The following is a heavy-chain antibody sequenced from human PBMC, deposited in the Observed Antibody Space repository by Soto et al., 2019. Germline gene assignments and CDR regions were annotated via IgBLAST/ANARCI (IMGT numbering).Heavy chain of an antibody. D-gene: IGHD3-16*01. Sequence: EVQLVQSGAEAKKPGESLRISCKGSGYSFTVYWISWVRQMPGKGLEWMGRIDPSDSYTNYSPSFQGHVTISADKSISTAYLQWSSLKASDTAMYYCARHEGGLKNWFDPWGKGTLVTVSS. CDR3: ARHEGGLKNWFDP. CDR2: IDPSDSYT. CDR1: GYSFTVYW. J-gene: IGHJ5*02. V-gene: IGHV5-10-1*01.